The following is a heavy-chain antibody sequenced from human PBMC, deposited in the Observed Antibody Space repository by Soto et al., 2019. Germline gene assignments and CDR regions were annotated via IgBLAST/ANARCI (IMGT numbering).Heavy chain of an antibody. D-gene: IGHD3-22*01. CDR2: IYPGDSDT. V-gene: IGHV5-51*01. CDR1: GYSFTSYW. Sequence: PGESLKISCKGSGYSFTSYWIGWVRRTPGKGLEWMGIIYPGDSDTRYSPSFQGQVTISADKSINTAYLQWSSLKASDTAMYYCARRYYYDSSDYYPFHYWGQGTLVTVSS. CDR3: ARRYYYDSSDYYPFHY. J-gene: IGHJ4*02.